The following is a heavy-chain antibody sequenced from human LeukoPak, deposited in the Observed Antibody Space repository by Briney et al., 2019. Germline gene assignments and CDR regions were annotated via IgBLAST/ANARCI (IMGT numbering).Heavy chain of an antibody. Sequence: PGGSPRLSCAASRFTVSSNYMSWVRQAPGKGLEWVSVIYSGGSTYYADSVKGRFTISRDNSKNTLYLQMNSLRAEDTAVYYCARHWAEGIAVAEGWFDPWGQGTLVTVSS. CDR3: ARHWAEGIAVAEGWFDP. CDR1: RFTVSSNY. J-gene: IGHJ5*02. D-gene: IGHD6-19*01. CDR2: IYSGGST. V-gene: IGHV3-66*04.